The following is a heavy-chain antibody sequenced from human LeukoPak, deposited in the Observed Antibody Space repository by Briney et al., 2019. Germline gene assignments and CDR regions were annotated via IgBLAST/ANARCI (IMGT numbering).Heavy chain of an antibody. J-gene: IGHJ6*04. CDR2: ISGSGGST. Sequence: GGSLRLSCAASGFTFSSYAMSWVRQAPGKGLEWVSAISGSGGSTYYADSVKDRFTISRDNSKNTLYLQMNSMRAEDTAVYYCAKDIVVVPAAILGRSYYYYGMDVWGKGTTVTVSS. V-gene: IGHV3-23*01. CDR3: AKDIVVVPAAILGRSYYYYGMDV. D-gene: IGHD2-2*01. CDR1: GFTFSSYA.